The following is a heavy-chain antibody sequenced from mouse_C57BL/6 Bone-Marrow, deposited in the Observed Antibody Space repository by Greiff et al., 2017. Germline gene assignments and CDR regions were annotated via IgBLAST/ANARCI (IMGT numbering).Heavy chain of an antibody. V-gene: IGHV1-50*01. D-gene: IGHD1-1*01. CDR3: ERSLYYYGSSYGWYFDV. CDR1: GYTFTSYW. J-gene: IGHJ1*03. Sequence: QVQLQQSGAELVKPGASVKLSCKASGYTFTSYWMQWVKQRPGQGLEWIGEIDPSDSYTNYNQKFKGKATLTVDTSSSPAYMQLSSLTSEDSAVYYCERSLYYYGSSYGWYFDVWGTGTTVTVSA. CDR2: IDPSDSYT.